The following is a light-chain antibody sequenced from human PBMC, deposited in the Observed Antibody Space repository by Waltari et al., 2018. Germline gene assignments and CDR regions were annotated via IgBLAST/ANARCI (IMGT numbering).Light chain of an antibody. J-gene: IGLJ3*02. CDR1: SSDVGGYNS. V-gene: IGLV2-11*01. CDR2: DVT. CDR3: CSYAGSYRGV. Sequence: QSALTQPRSVSGSPGQSVTISCTGTSSDVGGYNSVSWYQQHPGKAPKLMIYDVTKRPSGVPDRFSGSKSGNAASLTISGLQGEDEADYYCCSYAGSYRGVFGGGTKVTVL.